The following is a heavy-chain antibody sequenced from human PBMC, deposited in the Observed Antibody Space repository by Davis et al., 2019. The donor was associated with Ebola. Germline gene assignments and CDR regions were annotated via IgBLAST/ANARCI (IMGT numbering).Heavy chain of an antibody. CDR3: ARDYGYGMDV. D-gene: IGHD3-10*01. V-gene: IGHV1-69*13. Sequence: SVKVSCKASGFTFTSSAMQWVRQAPGQGLEWMGGIIPIFGTANYAQKFQGRVTITADESTSTAYMELSSLRSEDTAVYYCARDYGYGMDVWGQGTTVTVSS. J-gene: IGHJ6*02. CDR1: GFTFTSSA. CDR2: IIPIFGTA.